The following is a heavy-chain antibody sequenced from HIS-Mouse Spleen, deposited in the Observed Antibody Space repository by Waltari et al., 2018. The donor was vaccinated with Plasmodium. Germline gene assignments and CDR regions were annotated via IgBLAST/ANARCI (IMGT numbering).Heavy chain of an antibody. V-gene: IGHV3-7*01. CDR1: RFPFGSYW. D-gene: IGHD6-13*01. CDR3: ASSWYWYFDL. Sequence: EVQLVESGGGLVPPGWSLRLSCAASRFPFGSYWLSWVRQAPGKGLEGGAKVKQDGSWKYCVEDLKGRFTISRDNAKNSLYLQMNSLRAEDTAVYYCASSWYWYFDLWGRGTLVTVSS. J-gene: IGHJ2*01. CDR2: VKQDGSWK.